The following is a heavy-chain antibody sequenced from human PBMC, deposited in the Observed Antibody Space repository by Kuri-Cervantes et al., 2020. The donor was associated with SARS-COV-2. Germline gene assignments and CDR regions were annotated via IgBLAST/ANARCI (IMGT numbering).Heavy chain of an antibody. CDR2: FDPEDGET. J-gene: IGHJ4*02. Sequence: ASVKVSCKVSGYTLTELSMHWVRQAPGKGLEWMGGFDPEDGETIYAQKFQGRVTMTEDTSTGTAYMELRSLRSDDTAVYYCARHYMGYCSSTSCQPGYWGQGTLVTVSS. D-gene: IGHD2-2*01. CDR3: ARHYMGYCSSTSCQPGY. CDR1: GYTLTELS. V-gene: IGHV1-24*01.